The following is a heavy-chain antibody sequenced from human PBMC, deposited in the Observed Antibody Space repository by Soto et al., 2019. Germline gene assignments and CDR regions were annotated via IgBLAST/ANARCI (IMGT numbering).Heavy chain of an antibody. J-gene: IGHJ5*02. V-gene: IGHV4-61*08. Sequence: QVKLQESGPGLVKPSETLSLTCTVSGASVSSGAYYWSWFRQPPGKGLEWIGYIYYNAMTNYSPSVKSRVTILVDTSKSESSLTLNSVTAADTAVYYCARANIAGAGTIFGPWGQGVMVTGSA. CDR3: ARANIAGAGTIFGP. D-gene: IGHD6-13*01. CDR1: GASVSSGAYY. CDR2: IYYNAMT.